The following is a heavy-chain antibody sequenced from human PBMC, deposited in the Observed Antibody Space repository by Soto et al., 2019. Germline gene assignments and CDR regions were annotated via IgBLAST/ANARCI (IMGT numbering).Heavy chain of an antibody. Sequence: SLKVSCKASGGTFSSYTISWVRQAPGQGLEWMGRIIPILGIANYAQKFQGRVTITADKSTSTAYMELSSLRSEDTAVYYCARDQSLYYYYYGMDVWGQETTVTVSS. V-gene: IGHV1-69*04. J-gene: IGHJ6*02. CDR3: ARDQSLYYYYYGMDV. CDR1: GGTFSSYT. CDR2: IIPILGIA.